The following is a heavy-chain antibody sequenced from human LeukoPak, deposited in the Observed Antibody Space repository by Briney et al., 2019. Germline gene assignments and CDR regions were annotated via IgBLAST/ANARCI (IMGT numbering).Heavy chain of an antibody. J-gene: IGHJ5*02. D-gene: IGHD3-22*01. CDR1: GGSISSSNYY. Sequence: SETLSLTCTVSGGSISSSNYYWGWIRQPPGKGLEWIGSIYYSGSTYYNPSLKSRVSISVDTSKNQFSLRLNSMTAADTALYYCARDPIVGGRRFDPWGQGTLVTVSS. CDR3: ARDPIVGGRRFDP. V-gene: IGHV4-39*07. CDR2: IYYSGST.